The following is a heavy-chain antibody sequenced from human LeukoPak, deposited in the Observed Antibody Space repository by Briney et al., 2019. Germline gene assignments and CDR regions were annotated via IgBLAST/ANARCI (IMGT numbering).Heavy chain of an antibody. Sequence: PGGSLRLSCAASGFTFSDYYMSWIRQAPGKGLEWVSYISSSGSTIYYADSVKGRFTISRDNSKNTLYLQMNSLRAEDTALYYCAKEYSRHDAFDIWGQGTMVTVSS. CDR2: ISSSGSTI. CDR3: AKEYSRHDAFDI. CDR1: GFTFSDYY. D-gene: IGHD2-15*01. J-gene: IGHJ3*02. V-gene: IGHV3-11*01.